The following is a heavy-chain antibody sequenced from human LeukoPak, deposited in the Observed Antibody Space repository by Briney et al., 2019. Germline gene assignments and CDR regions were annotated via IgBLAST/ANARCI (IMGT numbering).Heavy chain of an antibody. J-gene: IGHJ4*02. CDR3: AKSEVAAAPDY. V-gene: IGHV3-33*06. Sequence: PGGSLRLSCAASGFTFSSYGMHWVRRAPGKGLEWVAVIWYDGSNKYYADSVKGRFTISRDNSKNTLYLQMNSLRAEDTAVYYCAKSEVAAAPDYWGQGTLVTVSS. CDR2: IWYDGSNK. D-gene: IGHD6-13*01. CDR1: GFTFSSYG.